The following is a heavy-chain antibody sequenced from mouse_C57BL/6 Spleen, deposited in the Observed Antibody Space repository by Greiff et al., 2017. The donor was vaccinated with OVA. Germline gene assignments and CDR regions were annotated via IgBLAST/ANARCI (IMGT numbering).Heavy chain of an antibody. V-gene: IGHV1-66*01. J-gene: IGHJ2*01. CDR2: IYPGSGNT. Sequence: QVQLQQSGPELVKPGASVKISCKASGYSFTSYYIHWVKQRPGQGLEWIGWIYPGSGNTKYNEKFKGKATLTADTSSSTAYMQLSSLTSEYSAVYYCARDEARGYFDYWGQGTTLTVSS. CDR1: GYSFTSYY. CDR3: ARDEARGYFDY.